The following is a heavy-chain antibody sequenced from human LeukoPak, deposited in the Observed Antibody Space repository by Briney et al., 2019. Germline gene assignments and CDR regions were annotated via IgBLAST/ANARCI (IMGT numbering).Heavy chain of an antibody. CDR2: YSGST. J-gene: IGHJ4*02. CDR1: GGSISSSSYY. V-gene: IGHV4-39*01. CDR3: ARSSYGAGSKPYWVDY. D-gene: IGHD3-10*01. Sequence: SETLSLTCTVSGGSISSSSYYWAWIRQPPGKGLEYIGSYSGSTYYNPSLKSRVTISVDTSKKQFSLKLSSVTAADTAVYYCARSSYGAGSKPYWVDYWGQGTLVAVSS.